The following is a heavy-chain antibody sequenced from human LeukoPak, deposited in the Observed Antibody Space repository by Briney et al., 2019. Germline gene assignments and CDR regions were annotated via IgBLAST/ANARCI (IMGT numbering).Heavy chain of an antibody. J-gene: IGHJ4*02. V-gene: IGHV4-61*09. D-gene: IGHD1-1*01. CDR3: VQTTGWPGFDY. Sequence: PSQTLSLTCNVSGVSISSSGYYWTWIRQPPGKGLEWIGNIYSGVPTYFNPSLKSRVIISVDTSKNQFSLNLTSVTAADTAMYYCVQTTGWPGFDYWGQGILVTVSS. CDR1: GVSISSSGYY. CDR2: IYSGVPT.